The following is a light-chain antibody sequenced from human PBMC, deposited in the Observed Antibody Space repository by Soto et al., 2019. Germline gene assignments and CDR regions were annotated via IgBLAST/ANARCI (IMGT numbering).Light chain of an antibody. Sequence: EIVLTQSPATLSLSTGERATLSCRASQSVSSSLAWYQQKPGQAPRLLIYDASNRATGIPARFSGSGSGTDFTLTISSLEPEDFAVYYCQQRSNWPPSTFVQGTKLEIK. CDR3: QQRSNWPPST. J-gene: IGKJ2*01. CDR2: DAS. CDR1: QSVSSS. V-gene: IGKV3-11*01.